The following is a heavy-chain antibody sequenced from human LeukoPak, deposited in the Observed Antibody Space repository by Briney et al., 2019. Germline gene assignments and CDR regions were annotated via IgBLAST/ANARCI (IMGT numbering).Heavy chain of an antibody. D-gene: IGHD3-3*01. J-gene: IGHJ4*02. CDR1: GFTVSSNY. Sequence: GGSLRLSCAASGFTVSSNYMSWVRQAPGKGLEWVSAIYSGGSTYYADSVKGRFTISRDNSKNTLYLQMNSLRAEDTAVYYCAVSITIFGVVDYWGQGTLVTVSS. CDR3: AVSITIFGVVDY. CDR2: IYSGGST. V-gene: IGHV3-66*02.